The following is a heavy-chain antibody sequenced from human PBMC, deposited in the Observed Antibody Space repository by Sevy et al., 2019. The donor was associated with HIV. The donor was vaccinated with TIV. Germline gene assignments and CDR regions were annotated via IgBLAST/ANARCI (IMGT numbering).Heavy chain of an antibody. CDR2: ISYDGRNK. CDR1: GIIFTTSG. J-gene: IGHJ6*04. Sequence: GGSLRLSCAVSGIIFTTSGMHWVRQAPGKGLEWVAVISYDGRNKFYGDSVKGRFTISRGNPKNILYLQMNSLGVEDTAVYYCAKDFTGYNGMDVWGKGTMVTVSS. CDR3: AKDFTGYNGMDV. V-gene: IGHV3-30*18. D-gene: IGHD3-9*01.